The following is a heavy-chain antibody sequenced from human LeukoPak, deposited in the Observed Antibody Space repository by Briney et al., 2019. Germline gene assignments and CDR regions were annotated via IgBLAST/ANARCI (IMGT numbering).Heavy chain of an antibody. CDR2: ISYDGSNK. D-gene: IGHD2/OR15-2a*01. CDR3: ARDRSAYYGNGGDY. Sequence: GGSLRLSCAASGFTFSSYAMHWVRQAPGKGLEWVAVISYDGSNKYYADSVKGRFTISRDNSKSTLYLQMNSLRAEDTAVYYCARDRSAYYGNGGDYWGQGTLVTVSS. V-gene: IGHV3-30-3*01. CDR1: GFTFSSYA. J-gene: IGHJ4*02.